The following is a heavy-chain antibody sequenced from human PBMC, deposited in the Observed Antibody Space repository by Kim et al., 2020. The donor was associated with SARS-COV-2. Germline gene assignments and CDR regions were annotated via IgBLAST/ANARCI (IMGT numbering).Heavy chain of an antibody. CDR1: GGTFSSYA. CDR2: IIPIFGTA. Sequence: SVKVSCKASGGTFSSYAISWVRQAPGQGLEWMGGIIPIFGTANYAQKFQGRVTITADESTSTAYMELSSLRSEDTAVYYCASTIVVVPAAIHYYGMDVWGQGTTVTVSS. V-gene: IGHV1-69*13. J-gene: IGHJ6*02. CDR3: ASTIVVVPAAIHYYGMDV. D-gene: IGHD2-2*01.